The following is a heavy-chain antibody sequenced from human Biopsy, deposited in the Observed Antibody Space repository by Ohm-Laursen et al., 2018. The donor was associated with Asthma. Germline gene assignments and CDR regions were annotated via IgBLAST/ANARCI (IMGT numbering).Heavy chain of an antibody. V-gene: IGHV1-46*01. CDR2: INPFGGSS. J-gene: IGHJ6*04. Sequence: ASVKVSCKASGYTFTSYYMHWVRQAPGHGLEWMGMINPFGGSSNFAQKFQGRLTMTRDTSTRTVYMGLSSLRSEDTAVYYCAREATSGEVPFGYFYALDVWGEGTTVTVSS. CDR3: AREATSGEVPFGYFYALDV. D-gene: IGHD2-2*01. CDR1: GYTFTSYY.